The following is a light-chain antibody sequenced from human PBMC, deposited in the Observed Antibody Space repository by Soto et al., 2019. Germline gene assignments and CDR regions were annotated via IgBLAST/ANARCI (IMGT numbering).Light chain of an antibody. V-gene: IGLV1-40*01. J-gene: IGLJ1*01. CDR3: QSYDSSLMAPYV. CDR1: SSNIGAGYG. Sequence: QSVLTQPPSVSGAPGQRVTISCTGSSSNIGAGYGVHWYQHLPGTAPKLLIYGNSNRPSGVPDRFSGSKSGPSASLAITGLQADDEADYYCQSYDSSLMAPYVFGTGTKVTVL. CDR2: GNS.